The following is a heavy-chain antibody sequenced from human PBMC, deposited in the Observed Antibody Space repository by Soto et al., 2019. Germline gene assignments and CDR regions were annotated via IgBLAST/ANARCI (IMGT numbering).Heavy chain of an antibody. CDR1: GGTFSSYA. CDR2: IIPIFGTA. J-gene: IGHJ5*02. CDR3: AREGCSSTSCYANWFDP. V-gene: IGHV1-69*13. Sequence: ASVKVSCKASGGTFSSYAISWVRQAPGQGLEWMGGIIPIFGTANYAQKFQGRVTITADESTSTAYMELSSLRSEDTAVYYCAREGCSSTSCYANWFDPWGQGTLVTVSS. D-gene: IGHD2-2*01.